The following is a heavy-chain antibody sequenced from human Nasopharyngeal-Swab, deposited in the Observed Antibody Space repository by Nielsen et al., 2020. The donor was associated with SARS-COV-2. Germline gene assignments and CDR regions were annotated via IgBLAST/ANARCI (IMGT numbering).Heavy chain of an antibody. CDR2: IKQDGSEK. J-gene: IGHJ6*02. CDR3: ARDADSGSYAPVGMDV. Sequence: WIRQPPGKGLKWVANIKQDGSEKYYVDSVKGRFTISRDNAKNSLYLQMNSLRAEDTAVYYCARDADSGSYAPVGMDVWGQGTTVAVSS. D-gene: IGHD1-26*01. V-gene: IGHV3-7*01.